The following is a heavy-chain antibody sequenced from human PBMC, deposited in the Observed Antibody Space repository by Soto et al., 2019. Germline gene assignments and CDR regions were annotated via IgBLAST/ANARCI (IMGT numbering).Heavy chain of an antibody. V-gene: IGHV4-59*01. CDR3: ERVPYDDRSAPDPAAGAFDT. CDR1: VVASVSGY. CDR2: SYYSLGT. Sequence: SETLALTCTLSVVASVSGYCSWMLQPPVNGLEWIGDSYYSLGTNYNAALNSLVTISVDTCKNQFSLKLSSVTAAYTAVYYCERVPYDDRSAPDPAAGAFDTSGEGTMVTX. J-gene: IGHJ3*02. D-gene: IGHD3-22*01.